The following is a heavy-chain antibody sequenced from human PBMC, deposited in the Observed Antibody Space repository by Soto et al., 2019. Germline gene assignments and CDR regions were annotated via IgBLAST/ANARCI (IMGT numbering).Heavy chain of an antibody. V-gene: IGHV1-69*02. CDR2: IIPILGIA. CDR1: GGTFSSYT. CDR3: ASFGYSSSWYLGY. Sequence: SVKASCTDSGGTFSSYTISWVRQAPGQGLGWMGRIIPILGIANYAQKFQGRVTITADKSTSTAYMELSSLRSEDTAVYYCASFGYSSSWYLGYWGQGTLVTVSS. J-gene: IGHJ4*02. D-gene: IGHD6-13*01.